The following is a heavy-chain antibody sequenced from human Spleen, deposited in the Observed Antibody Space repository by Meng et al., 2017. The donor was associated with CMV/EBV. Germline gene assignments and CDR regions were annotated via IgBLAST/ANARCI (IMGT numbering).Heavy chain of an antibody. J-gene: IGHJ4*02. CDR1: GYTFTGYY. CDR2: ISVYTDNT. D-gene: IGHD6-6*01. CDR3: ARDSPSLYSSSPGIDF. V-gene: IGHV1-18*04. Sequence: SVKVSCKASGYTFTGYYMHWVRQAPGQGLEWMGWISVYTDNTSSAQKYQGRLTMTTDTSTSTAYMEVRSLRSDDTAVYYCARDSPSLYSSSPGIDFWGQGTLVTVSS.